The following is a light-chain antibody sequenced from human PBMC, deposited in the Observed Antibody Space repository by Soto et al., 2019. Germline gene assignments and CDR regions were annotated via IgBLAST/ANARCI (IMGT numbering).Light chain of an antibody. CDR2: DTD. V-gene: IGLV1-51*01. J-gene: IGLJ2*01. CDR3: ATWDSSLSALV. Sequence: QSVLTQPPSVSAAPGQTVTISCSGRSSNIARKYVSWYQQVPGAAPKLLTYDTDKRPSEIPDRFSGYKSGTSATLGITGLQAGDEADYYCATWDSSLSALVCGGGTKLSVL. CDR1: SSNIARKY.